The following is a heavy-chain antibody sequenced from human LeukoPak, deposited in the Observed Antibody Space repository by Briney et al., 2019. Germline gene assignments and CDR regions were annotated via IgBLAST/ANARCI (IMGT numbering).Heavy chain of an antibody. V-gene: IGHV3-7*04. CDR2: IKVDGGQK. Sequence: GGSLRLSCAASGFTFSRSWMIWVRQAPGKGLEWVANIKVDGGQKFYVDSVKGRFTISRDNARNSLYLQMSSLRAEDTAVYYCARGFGDCWGQGTLVTVSS. D-gene: IGHD3-10*01. J-gene: IGHJ4*02. CDR1: GFTFSRSW. CDR3: ARGFGDC.